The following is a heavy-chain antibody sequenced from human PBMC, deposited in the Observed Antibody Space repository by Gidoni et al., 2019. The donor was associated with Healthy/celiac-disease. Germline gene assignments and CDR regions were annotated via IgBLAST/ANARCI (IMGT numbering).Heavy chain of an antibody. CDR3: ARGGYSRYFDL. V-gene: IGHV4-59*01. D-gene: IGHD2-21*01. CDR1: GGSISSYY. Sequence: QVQLQESGPGLVKPSETLSLTCTVSGGSISSYYWSWIRQPPGKGLEWIGYIYYSGSTNYNPSLKSRVTISVDTSKNQFSLKLSSVTAADTAVYYCARGGYSRYFDLWGRGTLVTVSS. J-gene: IGHJ2*01. CDR2: IYYSGST.